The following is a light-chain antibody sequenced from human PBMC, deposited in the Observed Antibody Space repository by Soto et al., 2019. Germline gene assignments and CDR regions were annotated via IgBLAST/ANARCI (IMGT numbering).Light chain of an antibody. CDR3: QKYNSAPFT. CDR2: SAS. CDR1: QGISNY. J-gene: IGKJ3*01. Sequence: DIQMTQSPSSLSAFVGDRVTITCRASQGISNYLAWYQQRPGKVPKLLFYSASTLQSGVPSRFSGSGSGTDFTLTISSLQPEDVATYYWQKYNSAPFTFGPGTKVDIK. V-gene: IGKV1-27*01.